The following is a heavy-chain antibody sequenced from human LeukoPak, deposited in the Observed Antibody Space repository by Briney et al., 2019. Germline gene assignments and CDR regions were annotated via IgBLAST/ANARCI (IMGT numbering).Heavy chain of an antibody. CDR2: INHSGST. Sequence: PSETLSLTCAVYGGSFSGYYWSWIRQPPGKGLEWIGEINHSGSTNYNPSLKSRVTISVDTSKNQFSLKLSSVTAADTAVYYCARGLGCSSTSCYRTPSSCNWFDPWGQGTLVTVSS. V-gene: IGHV4-34*01. CDR3: ARGLGCSSTSCYRTPSSCNWFDP. CDR1: GGSFSGYY. J-gene: IGHJ5*02. D-gene: IGHD2-2*01.